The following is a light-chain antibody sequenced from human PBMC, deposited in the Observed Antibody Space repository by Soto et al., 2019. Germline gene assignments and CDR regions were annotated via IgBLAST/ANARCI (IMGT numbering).Light chain of an antibody. J-gene: IGLJ2*01. CDR3: SSYTSSSPVI. Sequence: QSVLTQPASVSGSPGQSITISCTGTSSDVGGYNYVSWYQQHPGKAPKLIIYDVTNRPSGVSNRFSGSKSGNTASLTISGLQADDEADYYCSSYTSSSPVIFGGGTKVTVL. CDR1: SSDVGGYNY. V-gene: IGLV2-14*03. CDR2: DVT.